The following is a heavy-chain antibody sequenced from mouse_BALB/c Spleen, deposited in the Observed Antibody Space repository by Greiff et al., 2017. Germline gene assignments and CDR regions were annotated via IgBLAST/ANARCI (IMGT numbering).Heavy chain of an antibody. V-gene: IGHV7-3*02. J-gene: IGHJ2*01. CDR2: ISNKANGYTT. CDR1: GFTFTDYY. CDR3: ARLDYFEY. Sequence: EVQVVESGGGLVQPGGSLRLSCATSGFTFTDYYMSWVRQPPGKALEWLGFISNKANGYTTEYSVSVKGRFTISRDNSQSILYLQMNTLKAEDSATYYSARLDYFEYWGQGTTLTVSA.